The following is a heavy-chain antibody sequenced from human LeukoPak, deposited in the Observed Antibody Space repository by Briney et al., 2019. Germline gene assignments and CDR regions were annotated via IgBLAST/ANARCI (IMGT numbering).Heavy chain of an antibody. Sequence: GGSLRLPCAASGFTVSNNYMSWVRQAPGKGLGWVSVIHSGGTTNYADSVQGRFTISRDNSKTTVYLHMNSLRAEDTAVYYCARDSDSGYGPFASWGQGTLVTVSS. J-gene: IGHJ4*02. CDR2: IHSGGTT. D-gene: IGHD5-12*01. CDR3: ARDSDSGYGPFAS. V-gene: IGHV3-53*01. CDR1: GFTVSNNY.